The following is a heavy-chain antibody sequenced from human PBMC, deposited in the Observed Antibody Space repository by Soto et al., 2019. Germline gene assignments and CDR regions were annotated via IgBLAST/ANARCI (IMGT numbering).Heavy chain of an antibody. CDR1: GFSLTTDGEG. J-gene: IGHJ4*02. CDR2: IYWSDSK. Sequence: QITLKESGPTLVTPTQTLTLTCSFSGFSLTTDGEGVGWVRQPPGKALEWLALIYWSDSKRYSPSLKNRLTVTKHDSKNQVLLTMTNMDPVDTATYYCIHRRRDAGPNGDYWGQGTLVTVSS. V-gene: IGHV2-5*01. CDR3: IHRRRDAGPNGDY. D-gene: IGHD3-16*01.